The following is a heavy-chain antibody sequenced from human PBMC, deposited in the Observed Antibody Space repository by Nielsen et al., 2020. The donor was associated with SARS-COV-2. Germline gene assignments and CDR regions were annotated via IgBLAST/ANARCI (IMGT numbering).Heavy chain of an antibody. J-gene: IGHJ6*03. D-gene: IGHD2-21*01. CDR3: VIVVEMEEYYYYMDV. Sequence: SVKVSCKASGYTFTSYYMHWVRQAPGQGLEWMGIINPSGGSTSYAQKFQGRVTMTRDTSTSTVYMELSSLRSEDTAVYYCVIVVEMEEYYYYMDVWGKGTTVTVSS. CDR2: INPSGGST. CDR1: GYTFTSYY. V-gene: IGHV1-46*01.